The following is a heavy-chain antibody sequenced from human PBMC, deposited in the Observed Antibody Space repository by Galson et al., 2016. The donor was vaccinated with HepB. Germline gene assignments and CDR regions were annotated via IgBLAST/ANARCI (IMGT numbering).Heavy chain of an antibody. J-gene: IGHJ5*02. Sequence: SLRLSCAASGFTFDAYAMHWVRQAPGKGLEWVSGISWNSGNVGYADSVKGRFTISRDNSNNSVFLQMSSLTAEDTAMYYCSKSRGYNYGFAEAWGQGTLVTVSS. V-gene: IGHV3-9*01. CDR3: SKSRGYNYGFAEA. CDR1: GFTFDAYA. CDR2: ISWNSGNV. D-gene: IGHD5-12*01.